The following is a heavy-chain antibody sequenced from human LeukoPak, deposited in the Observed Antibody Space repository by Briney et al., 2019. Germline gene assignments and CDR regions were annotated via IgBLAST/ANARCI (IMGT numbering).Heavy chain of an antibody. CDR1: GVSISSSNSY. J-gene: IGHJ4*02. CDR2: IYYSGNT. V-gene: IGHV4-39*01. CDR3: ARQTGSGLFILP. D-gene: IGHD3/OR15-3a*01. Sequence: LETLSLTCTVSGVSISSSNSYWGWIRQPPGKGLEWIGSIYYSGNTYYNASLKSQVSISIDTSKNQFSLRLTSVTAADTAVYYCARQTGSGLFILPGGQGTLVTASS.